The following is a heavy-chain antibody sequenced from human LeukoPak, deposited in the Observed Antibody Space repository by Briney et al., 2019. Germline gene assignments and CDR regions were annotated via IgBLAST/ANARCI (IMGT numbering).Heavy chain of an antibody. V-gene: IGHV4-34*01. CDR3: ARHVRIVGATTFDY. J-gene: IGHJ4*02. CDR1: GGSFSGYY. D-gene: IGHD1-26*01. Sequence: SETLSLTCAVYGGSFSGYYWSWIRQPPGKGLEWIGEINHSGSTNYNPSLKSRVTISVDTSKNQFSLKLSSVTAADTAVYYCARHVRIVGATTFDYWGQGTLVTVSS. CDR2: INHSGST.